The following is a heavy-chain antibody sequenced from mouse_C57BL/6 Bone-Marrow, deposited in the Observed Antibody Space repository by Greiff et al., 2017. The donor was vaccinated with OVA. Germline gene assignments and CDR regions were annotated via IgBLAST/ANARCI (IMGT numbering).Heavy chain of an antibody. D-gene: IGHD2-5*01. CDR1: GYAFSSSW. J-gene: IGHJ2*01. CDR2: IYPGDGDT. Sequence: VQLQQSGPELVKPGASVKISCKASGYAFSSSWMNWVKQRPGKGLEWIGRIYPGDGDTNYNGKFKGTATLTADKSSSTAYMQLSSLTSEDSAVYFCARDSNYFDYWGQGTTLTVSS. V-gene: IGHV1-82*01. CDR3: ARDSNYFDY.